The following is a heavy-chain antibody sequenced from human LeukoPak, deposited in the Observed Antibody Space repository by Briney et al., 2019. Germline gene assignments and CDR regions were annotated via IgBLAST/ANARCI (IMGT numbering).Heavy chain of an antibody. V-gene: IGHV3-30*18. D-gene: IGHD6-19*01. CDR3: TKEGAVTGSMWFDH. J-gene: IGHJ5*02. Sequence: PGGSLRLSCVASGFTFSSYGIHWARQAPGKGLEWVAVISSDGRTTYYADSVKGRFTISRDNSKSTMYVQMNSLRTEDTAVYYCTKEGAVTGSMWFDHWGQGTLVTVSS. CDR1: GFTFSSYG. CDR2: ISSDGRTT.